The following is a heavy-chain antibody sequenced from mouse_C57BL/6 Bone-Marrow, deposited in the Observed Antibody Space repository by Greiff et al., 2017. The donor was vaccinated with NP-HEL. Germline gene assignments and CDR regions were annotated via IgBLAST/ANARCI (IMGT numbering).Heavy chain of an antibody. V-gene: IGHV1-5*01. Sequence: VQLKESGPELVKPGASVKISCKASGYAFSSSWMNWVKQRPGQGLEWIGAIYPGNSDTSYNQKFKGKAKLTAVTSASTAYMELSSLTNEDSAVYYCTNYYGSSYPAWFAYWGQGTLVTVSA. CDR3: TNYYGSSYPAWFAY. J-gene: IGHJ3*01. D-gene: IGHD1-1*01. CDR1: GYAFSSSW. CDR2: IYPGNSDT.